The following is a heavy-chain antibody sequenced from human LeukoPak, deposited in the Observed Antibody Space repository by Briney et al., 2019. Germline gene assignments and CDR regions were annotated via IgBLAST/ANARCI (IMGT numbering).Heavy chain of an antibody. J-gene: IGHJ4*02. Sequence: GGSLRLSCEASGFSFSGYWMHWVCQAPGKGLVWVSRISPDGSTISYADSVKGRFTISRDNAKDTLYLQMSSLRAEDTAVYYCAREFYRSYYHSRGDDFDYWGQGSLVTVSS. CDR2: ISPDGSTI. V-gene: IGHV3-74*01. D-gene: IGHD3-22*01. CDR3: AREFYRSYYHSRGDDFDY. CDR1: GFSFSGYW.